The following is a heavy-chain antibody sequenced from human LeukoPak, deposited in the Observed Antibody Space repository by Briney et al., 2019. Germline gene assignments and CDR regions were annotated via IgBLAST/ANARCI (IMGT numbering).Heavy chain of an antibody. Sequence: PGGSLRLSCAVSGFTFSNYWMSWARQSPGKGLEWVANIYLDGSRAYYVDSVKGRFTISRDNAKNSLFLQMNSLRAEDTAVYYCAKGGGYYDSSGPYWGQGTLLTVSS. CDR1: GFTFSNYW. D-gene: IGHD3-22*01. CDR3: AKGGGYYDSSGPY. J-gene: IGHJ4*02. V-gene: IGHV3-7*03. CDR2: IYLDGSRA.